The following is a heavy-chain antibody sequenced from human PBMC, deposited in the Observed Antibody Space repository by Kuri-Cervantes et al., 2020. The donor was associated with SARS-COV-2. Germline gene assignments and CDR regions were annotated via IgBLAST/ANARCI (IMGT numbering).Heavy chain of an antibody. CDR1: TFTFSDYA. CDR3: AKRFVVPTNGTDYFDY. CDR2: ISGSSDYT. D-gene: IGHD3-10*01. Sequence: GGSLRLSCTASTFTFSDYAMSWVRQAPGKGLEWVSTISGSSDYTYYAESVDYTESVEGRFTISRDISKKTLYLQMHRLRAEDTAVYYCAKRFVVPTNGTDYFDYWGQGTLVTVSS. V-gene: IGHV3-23*01. J-gene: IGHJ4*02.